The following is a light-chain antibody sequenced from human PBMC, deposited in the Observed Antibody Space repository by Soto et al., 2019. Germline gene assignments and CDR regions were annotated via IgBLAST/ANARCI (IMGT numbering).Light chain of an antibody. CDR2: NNN. Sequence: QPVLPQPPSASGTPGQRVTISCSGSSSNIGNNAVNWYQQFPGTAPHLLIFNNNQRPSGVPDRFSGSKSGTSASLAISGLQSEDEADYYCAAWDDSLTAVVFGGGTKLTVL. CDR3: AAWDDSLTAVV. J-gene: IGLJ2*01. CDR1: SSNIGNNA. V-gene: IGLV1-44*01.